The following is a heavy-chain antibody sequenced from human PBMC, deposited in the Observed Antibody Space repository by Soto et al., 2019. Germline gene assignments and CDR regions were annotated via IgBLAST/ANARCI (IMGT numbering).Heavy chain of an antibody. J-gene: IGHJ4*02. CDR2: IIPIFGTA. V-gene: IGHV1-69*13. Sequence: SVKVSCKASGGTFSSYAISWVRQAPGQGLEWMGGIIPIFGTANYAQKFQGRVTITADESTSTAYMELRSLRSEDSAVYYCAREAAVAGVVVDYWVQGTLVTVSA. CDR1: GGTFSSYA. D-gene: IGHD6-19*01. CDR3: AREAAVAGVVVDY.